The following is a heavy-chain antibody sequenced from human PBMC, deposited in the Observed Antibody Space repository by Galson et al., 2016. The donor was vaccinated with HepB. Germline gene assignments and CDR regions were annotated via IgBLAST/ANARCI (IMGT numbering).Heavy chain of an antibody. J-gene: IGHJ4*02. CDR3: ARGMGYSYGYFDS. CDR1: GFTLSNSA. CDR2: ISYDGSKK. Sequence: SLRLSCAAFGFTLSNSAMHWVRQAPGKGLEWVAVISYDGSKKFYGDSVKGRFTISRDNFKNTLFLQMNSLRAEDTAVYYCARGMGYSYGYFDSWGQGTLVTVSS. D-gene: IGHD5-18*01. V-gene: IGHV3-30*04.